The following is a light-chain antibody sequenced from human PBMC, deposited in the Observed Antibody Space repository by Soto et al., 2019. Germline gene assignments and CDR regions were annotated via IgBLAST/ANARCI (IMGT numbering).Light chain of an antibody. CDR3: QSYDRSLSAYV. J-gene: IGLJ1*01. V-gene: IGLV1-40*01. Sequence: QSVLTQPPSVSGAPGQTVTISCTGSSSNIGAGYDAHWYQQLAGKAPKLLIYGNDNLPSGVPDRFSGSKSGTSASLAIAWLQAEDEADYYCQSYDRSLSAYVFGTGTKLTVL. CDR1: SSNIGAGYD. CDR2: GND.